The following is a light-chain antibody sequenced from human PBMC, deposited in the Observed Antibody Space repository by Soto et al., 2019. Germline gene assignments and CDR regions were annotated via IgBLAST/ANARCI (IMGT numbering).Light chain of an antibody. CDR2: GAS. CDR3: HQDFDLPLT. J-gene: IGKJ4*01. V-gene: IGKV3D-7*01. CDR1: QSLSNTY. Sequence: EIVMTQSPVTLSLSPGDRATLSCRASQSLSNTYISWYQQKPGQAPRLLIYGASTRATGILARFSGSGSGTDFTLTISSLQSEDFALYYCHQDFDLPLTFGGGTKVDIK.